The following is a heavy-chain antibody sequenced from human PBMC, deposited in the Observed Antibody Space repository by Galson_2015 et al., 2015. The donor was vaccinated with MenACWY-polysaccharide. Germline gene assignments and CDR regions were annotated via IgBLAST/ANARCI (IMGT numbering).Heavy chain of an antibody. D-gene: IGHD1-26*01. CDR3: ARSGRMDV. CDR1: GFIFSGYW. CDR2: IKKDGTER. V-gene: IGHV3-7*01. Sequence: ALRLSCAASGFIFSGYWMTWGRQAPGKGLEWVANIKKDGTERYYTGSVKGRFTISRDKAKNSLDLQMDSLRAEDTATYYCARSGRMDVWGQGTTVTVSS. J-gene: IGHJ6*02.